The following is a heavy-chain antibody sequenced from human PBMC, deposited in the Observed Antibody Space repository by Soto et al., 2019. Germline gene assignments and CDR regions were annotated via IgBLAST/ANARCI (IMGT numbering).Heavy chain of an antibody. D-gene: IGHD6-6*01. CDR1: GFTFSSYG. J-gene: IGHJ3*02. CDR3: ARGSMDDAFDI. Sequence: QVQLVESGGGVVQPGRSLRLSCAASGFTFSSYGRHWVRQAPGKGREWVAVISYDGSNKYYANTLKGRFTISRDNSKNTPYLQMNSRRAENTAVYFFARGSMDDAFDIWGQGTMVTVSS. CDR2: ISYDGSNK. V-gene: IGHV3-30*03.